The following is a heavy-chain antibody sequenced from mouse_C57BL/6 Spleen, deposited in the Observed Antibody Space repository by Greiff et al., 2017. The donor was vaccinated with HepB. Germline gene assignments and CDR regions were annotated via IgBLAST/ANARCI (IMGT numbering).Heavy chain of an antibody. V-gene: IGHV1-64*01. CDR3: ARKLYGTHYYAMDY. J-gene: IGHJ4*01. CDR2: IHPNSGST. Sequence: QVHVKQSGAELVKPGASVKLSCKASGYTFTSYWMHWVKQGPGQGLEWIGMIHPNSGSTNYNEKFKSKATLTVDKSSSTAYMQLSSLTSEDSAVYYCARKLYGTHYYAMDYWGQGTSVTVSS. CDR1: GYTFTSYW. D-gene: IGHD2-1*01.